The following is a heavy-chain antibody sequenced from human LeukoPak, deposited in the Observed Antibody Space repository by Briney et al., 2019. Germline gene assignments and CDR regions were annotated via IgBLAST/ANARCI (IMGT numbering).Heavy chain of an antibody. CDR3: ARDGNRDGDMDV. CDR1: GFTFNGYN. V-gene: IGHV3-48*01. J-gene: IGHJ6*03. CDR2: ISSSSSLI. Sequence: GGSLRLSCAASGFTFNGYNMNWVRQAPGKGLEWVAYISSSSSLIYYAGSVKGRFTVSRDSAKRSLYLQMNSLRAEDTAVYYCARDGNRDGDMDVWGKGTTVTVSS. D-gene: IGHD1-1*01.